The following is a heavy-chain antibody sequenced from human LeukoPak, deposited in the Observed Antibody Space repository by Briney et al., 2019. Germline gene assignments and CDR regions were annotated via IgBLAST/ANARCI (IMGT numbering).Heavy chain of an antibody. J-gene: IGHJ6*03. CDR1: GYTFTIYG. V-gene: IGHV1-18*01. CDR2: ISAYNGNT. D-gene: IGHD3/OR15-3a*01. Sequence: ASVKVSCKASGYTFTIYGISWVRQAPGQGLEWMGWISAYNGNTNYAQKLQGRVTMTTDTSTSTAYMELRSLRSDDTAVYYCARDFGPYYYYYMDVWGKGTTVTVSS. CDR3: ARDFGPYYYYYMDV.